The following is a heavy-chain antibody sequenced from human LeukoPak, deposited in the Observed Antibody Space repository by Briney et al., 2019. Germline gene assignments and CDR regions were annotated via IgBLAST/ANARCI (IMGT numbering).Heavy chain of an antibody. D-gene: IGHD2-2*02. J-gene: IGHJ4*02. CDR2: INPNSGGT. CDR1: GYTFTGYY. V-gene: IGHV1-2*02. Sequence: ASVKVSCKASGYTFTGYYMHWVRQAPGQGLEWMGGINPNSGGTNYAQKFQGRVTMTRDTSISTAYMELSRLRSDDTAVYYCARAGRTFIVVVPAAIRYWGQGTLVTVSS. CDR3: ARAGRTFIVVVPAAIRY.